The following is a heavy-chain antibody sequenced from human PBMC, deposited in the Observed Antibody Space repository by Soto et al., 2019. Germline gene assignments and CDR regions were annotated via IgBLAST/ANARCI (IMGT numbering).Heavy chain of an antibody. J-gene: IGHJ4*02. Sequence: QVHLQESGPGLVKPSQTLSLTCTVSGASISVHTYYWSWVRQLPGKGLESIGHIYNTGSTYYNPSLKSRLTISLDTSKNQFSLKLTSVTAADTAVYYCARDAGGGTGSYYRYFDYWGQGILVTVSS. CDR1: GASISVHTYY. CDR2: IYNTGST. V-gene: IGHV4-31*03. CDR3: ARDAGGGTGSYYRYFDY. D-gene: IGHD3-10*01.